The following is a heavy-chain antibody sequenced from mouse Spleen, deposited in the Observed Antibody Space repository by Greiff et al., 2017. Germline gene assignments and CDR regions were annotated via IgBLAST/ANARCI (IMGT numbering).Heavy chain of an antibody. CDR3: ASLYYGNYVGAMDY. CDR1: GFSLTSYG. J-gene: IGHJ4*01. D-gene: IGHD2-1*01. V-gene: IGHV2-6*01. CDR2: IWGGGST. Sequence: VQLQQSGPGLVAPSQSLSITCTVSGFSLTSYGVDWVRQSPGKGLEWLGVIWGGGSTNYNSALKSRLSISKDNSKSQVFLKMNSLQTDDTAMYYCASLYYGNYVGAMDYWGQGTSVTVSS.